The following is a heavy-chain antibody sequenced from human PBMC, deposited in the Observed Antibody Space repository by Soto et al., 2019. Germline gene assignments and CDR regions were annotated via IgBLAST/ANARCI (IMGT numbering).Heavy chain of an antibody. CDR2: IYSGGIK. CDR1: GVSISGHF. J-gene: IGHJ4*02. V-gene: IGHV4-4*07. D-gene: IGHD1-26*01. CDR3: ARGDSGSSDHFDY. Sequence: QVHLQESGPGLVKPSETLSLICNVSGVSISGHFWSWIRQPAGKTLEWIGRIYSGGIKSYSPSLRSRVTMSLDASKNHFSLRLSSVTAADTAVYFCARGDSGSSDHFDYWGQGILVTVSS.